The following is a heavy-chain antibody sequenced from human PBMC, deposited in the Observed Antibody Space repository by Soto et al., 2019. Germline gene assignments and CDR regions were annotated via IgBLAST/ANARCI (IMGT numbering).Heavy chain of an antibody. CDR3: AREGYCSSTGGYIDKY. D-gene: IGHD2-2*01. J-gene: IGHJ4*02. V-gene: IGHV1-2*02. Sequence: QVQLVQSGAEVEKPGASVKVSCKASGYTFTGYLMHWVRQAPGQGLEWMGWINPNSGDTNYAQKFQGRVTMTRDPPISTDYLERGRLRSDDTAVYYCAREGYCSSTGGYIDKYWGQGTLVTVSS. CDR2: INPNSGDT. CDR1: GYTFTGYL.